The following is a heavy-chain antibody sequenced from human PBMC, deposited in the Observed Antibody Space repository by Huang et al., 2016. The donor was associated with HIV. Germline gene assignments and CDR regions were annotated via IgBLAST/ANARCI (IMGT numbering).Heavy chain of an antibody. CDR2: FYYSGDA. CDR1: GGSLTSSHHY. D-gene: IGHD2-2*01. CDR3: ASGEYGKNAYDI. V-gene: IGHV4-39*01. Sequence: QLHLQQSGPGLVRPSETLSLICTVSGGSLTSSHHYWGWIRQTPGKGLEWIGNFYYSGDAYYTPSLKNRVSISIDTSKSQFSLRLSSVIATDTAVYYCASGEYGKNAYDIWGQGTVVTVSA. J-gene: IGHJ3*02.